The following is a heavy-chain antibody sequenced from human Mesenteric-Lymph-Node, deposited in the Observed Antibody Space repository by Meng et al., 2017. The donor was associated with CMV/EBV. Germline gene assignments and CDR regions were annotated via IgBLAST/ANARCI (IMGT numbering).Heavy chain of an antibody. Sequence: SETLSLTCTVSGDSISSYYWSWFWQPPGKGLEWIGYISYSGSTNYNPSLKSRVTISVDTSKNQLSLNLNSVTAADTAVYYCARDSFPPDYWGQGALVIVSS. J-gene: IGHJ4*02. CDR3: ARDSFPPDY. V-gene: IGHV4-59*01. CDR1: GDSISSYY. CDR2: ISYSGST. D-gene: IGHD2-21*01.